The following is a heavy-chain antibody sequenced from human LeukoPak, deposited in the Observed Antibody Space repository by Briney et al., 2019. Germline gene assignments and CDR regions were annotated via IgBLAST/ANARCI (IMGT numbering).Heavy chain of an antibody. CDR3: ARWITMIGSGRWFDP. V-gene: IGHV4-4*07. J-gene: IGHJ5*02. D-gene: IGHD3-22*01. CDR1: GDSISSYY. Sequence: SETLSLTCTVPGDSISSYYWSWIRQPAGKGLEWIGRVYVTGSTNLNPALQSRVTMSVDTSKNQFSLKLSSVTAADTAVYYCARWITMIGSGRWFDPWGQGTLVTVSS. CDR2: VYVTGST.